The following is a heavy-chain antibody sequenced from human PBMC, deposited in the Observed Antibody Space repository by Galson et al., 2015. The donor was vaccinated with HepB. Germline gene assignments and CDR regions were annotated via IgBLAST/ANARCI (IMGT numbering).Heavy chain of an antibody. CDR2: ISSSSSYT. J-gene: IGHJ5*02. D-gene: IGHD4-17*01. Sequence: SLRLSCAASGFTFSDYYMSWIRQAPGKGLEWVPYISSSSSYTNYADSVKGRFTISRDNAKNSLYLQMNSLRAEDTAVYYCARDHGDGDYGGVFSRFEGFDPWGQGTLVTVSS. V-gene: IGHV3-11*06. CDR3: ARDHGDGDYGGVFSRFEGFDP. CDR1: GFTFSDYY.